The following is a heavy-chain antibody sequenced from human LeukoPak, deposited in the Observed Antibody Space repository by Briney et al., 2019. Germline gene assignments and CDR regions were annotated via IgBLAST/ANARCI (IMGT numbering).Heavy chain of an antibody. CDR2: LFHSGTP. D-gene: IGHD6-13*01. Sequence: SETLSLTCTVSGGSISSYYWSWIRQPPGKGLEWIGYLFHSGTPRYNPSLKSRVTISADTSKNQFFLTLNSTTAADTAVYFCPRRRGWKQQLVYFDYWGQGTLATVSS. CDR3: PRRRGWKQQLVYFDY. V-gene: IGHV4-59*08. J-gene: IGHJ4*02. CDR1: GGSISSYY.